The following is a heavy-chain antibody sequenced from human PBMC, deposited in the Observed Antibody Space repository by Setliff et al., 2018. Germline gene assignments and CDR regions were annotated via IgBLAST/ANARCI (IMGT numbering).Heavy chain of an antibody. Sequence: ASETLSLTCTVSGGSISNNYWNLIRQPPGKGLQWIGYICYSGNTNYNPSLKSRVTIPVDTSKNQFSLKLSSVTAADTAVYHCAREQWLDPPGYYYMDVWAKGTTVTVSS. D-gene: IGHD6-19*01. CDR2: ICYSGNT. CDR3: AREQWLDPPGYYYMDV. J-gene: IGHJ6*03. V-gene: IGHV4-59*01. CDR1: GGSISNNY.